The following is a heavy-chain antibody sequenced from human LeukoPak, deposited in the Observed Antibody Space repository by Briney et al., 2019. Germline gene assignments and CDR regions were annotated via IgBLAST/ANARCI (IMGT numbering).Heavy chain of an antibody. Sequence: GESLKISCKGSGYRSTTYWIDWVRQVPGKGLEWMGIIYPGDSTTRYSPSFEGQVTISADKSISTAFLQWTSLKASDTAMYYCVRQGDDYNTGFDYWGQGTLVTVFS. CDR2: IYPGDSTT. D-gene: IGHD5-24*01. CDR1: GYRSTTYW. V-gene: IGHV5-51*01. J-gene: IGHJ4*02. CDR3: VRQGDDYNTGFDY.